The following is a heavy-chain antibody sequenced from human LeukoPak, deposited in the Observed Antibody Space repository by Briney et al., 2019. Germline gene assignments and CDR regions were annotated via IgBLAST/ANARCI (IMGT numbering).Heavy chain of an antibody. V-gene: IGHV3-23*01. CDR1: GFTFENFA. Sequence: GGSLRLSCSVSGFTFENFAMNWVRQAPGKGLEWVSVIRDNGATTFYADSVKGRFTISRDNAKNILYLQMNNLGVEDTAVYLCAKGEWELPTFFDHWGQGTLVTVSS. D-gene: IGHD1-26*01. CDR3: AKGEWELPTFFDH. J-gene: IGHJ4*02. CDR2: IRDNGATT.